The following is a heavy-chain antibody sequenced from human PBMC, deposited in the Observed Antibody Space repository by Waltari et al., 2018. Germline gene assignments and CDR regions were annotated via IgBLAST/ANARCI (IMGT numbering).Heavy chain of an antibody. J-gene: IGHJ2*01. V-gene: IGHV4-59*01. CDR3: ARVKGALDGYNLYWYFDL. CDR1: GGSISSYY. CDR2: IYYSGST. Sequence: QVQLQESGPGLVKPSETLSLTCTVSGGSISSYYWSWIRQPPGKGLEWIGYIYYSGSTNYNPSLKSRVTISVDTSKNQFSLKLSSVTAADTAVYYCARVKGALDGYNLYWYFDLWGRGTLVTVSS. D-gene: IGHD5-12*01.